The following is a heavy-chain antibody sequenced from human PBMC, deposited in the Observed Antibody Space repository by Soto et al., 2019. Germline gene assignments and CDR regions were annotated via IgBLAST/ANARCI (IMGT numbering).Heavy chain of an antibody. CDR2: INPSGYTS. V-gene: IGHV1-46*01. J-gene: IGHJ4*02. D-gene: IGHD1-1*01. Sequence: QVQLVQSGAEVKKPGASVTVSCKASGYTFIDYYIHWVRQAPGQGLEWMGIINPSGYTSTRSQRFQGRLTMTSDTSTSTVYMELGSLTSEDTAIYYCARDLHGAFTTMAHWGQGTLVTVSS. CDR3: ARDLHGAFTTMAH. CDR1: GYTFIDYY.